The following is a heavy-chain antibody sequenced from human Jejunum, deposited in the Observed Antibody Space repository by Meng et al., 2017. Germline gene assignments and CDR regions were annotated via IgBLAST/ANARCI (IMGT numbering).Heavy chain of an antibody. J-gene: IGHJ4*02. CDR1: DWSFSSYY. D-gene: IGHD4-11*01. CDR2: INRSGSP. Sequence: QVQLQQWGAGLLKPSETLSLTCAVYDWSFSSYYWSWIRQPPGKGLEWIGEINRSGSPNYNPSLKSRVTMSVDTNHFSLTLTSVTAADTAVYYCARSGQTTVTYLDWGQGTLVTVSS. V-gene: IGHV4-34*01. CDR3: ARSGQTTVTYLD.